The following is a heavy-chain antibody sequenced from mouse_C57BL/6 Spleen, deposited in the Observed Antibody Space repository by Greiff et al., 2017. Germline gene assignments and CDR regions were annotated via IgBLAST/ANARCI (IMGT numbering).Heavy chain of an antibody. V-gene: IGHV1-50*01. CDR1: GYTFTSYW. Sequence: QVQLQQSGAELVKPGASVKLSCKASGYTFTSYWMQWVKQRPGQGLEWIGEIDPSDSYTNYNQKFKGKATLTVDTSSSTAYMQLSSLTSEDSAVYDCARGDYGSSYWYFDVWGTGTTVTVSS. CDR2: IDPSDSYT. CDR3: ARGDYGSSYWYFDV. J-gene: IGHJ1*03. D-gene: IGHD1-1*01.